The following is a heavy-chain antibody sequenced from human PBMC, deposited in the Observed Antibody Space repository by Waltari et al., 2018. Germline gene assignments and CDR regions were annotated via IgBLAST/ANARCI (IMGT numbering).Heavy chain of an antibody. D-gene: IGHD3-3*01. CDR3: ARWNDFWSGYYRSGQFDY. CDR2: INHSGST. CDR1: GGSFSGYY. J-gene: IGHJ4*02. V-gene: IGHV4-34*01. Sequence: QVQLQQWGAGLLKPSETLSLTCAVYGGSFSGYYWSWIRQPRGKGLEWIGEINHSGSTNYNPSLKSRVTISVDTSKNQFSLKLSSVTAADTAVYYCARWNDFWSGYYRSGQFDYWGQGTLVTVSS.